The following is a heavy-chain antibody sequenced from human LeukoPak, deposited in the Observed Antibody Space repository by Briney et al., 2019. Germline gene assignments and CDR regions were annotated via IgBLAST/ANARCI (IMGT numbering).Heavy chain of an antibody. CDR1: GFIFSNYG. CDR3: ANAGGSKRLYYFDY. D-gene: IGHD2-15*01. J-gene: IGHJ4*02. V-gene: IGHV3-23*01. Sequence: GGSLRLSCAASGFIFSNYGMSWVRQAPGKGLEWVSAIRGNAGTTYYADSVQGRFTIFRDNSKNMLYLQMNSLRVEDTAVYYCANAGGSKRLYYFDYWGQGTLVTVSS. CDR2: IRGNAGTT.